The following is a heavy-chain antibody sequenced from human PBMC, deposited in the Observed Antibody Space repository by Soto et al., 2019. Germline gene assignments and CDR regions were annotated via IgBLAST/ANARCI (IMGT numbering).Heavy chain of an antibody. Sequence: SETLSLTCTVSGGSISSGGYYWSWIRQHPGKGLEWIGYIYYSGSTYYNPSLKSRVTISVDTSKNQFSLKLSSVTAADTAVYYCARSYWDEAQLALPRYYFDYWGQGTLVTVSS. D-gene: IGHD6-6*01. CDR3: ARSYWDEAQLALPRYYFDY. CDR1: GGSISSGGYY. V-gene: IGHV4-31*03. CDR2: IYYSGST. J-gene: IGHJ4*02.